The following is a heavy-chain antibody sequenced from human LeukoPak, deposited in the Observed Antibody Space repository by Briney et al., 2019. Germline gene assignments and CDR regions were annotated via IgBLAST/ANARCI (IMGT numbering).Heavy chain of an antibody. CDR1: GYTFTRYY. CDR2: INPNSGGT. Sequence: ASVKVSCKASGYTFTRYYMHWVRQAPGQGLEWMGWINPNSGGTNYAQKFQGRVTMTRDTSISTAYMELSRLRSDDTAVYYCARSSRIAVAGTGGRFDPWGQGTLVTVSS. D-gene: IGHD6-19*01. V-gene: IGHV1-2*02. CDR3: ARSSRIAVAGTGGRFDP. J-gene: IGHJ5*02.